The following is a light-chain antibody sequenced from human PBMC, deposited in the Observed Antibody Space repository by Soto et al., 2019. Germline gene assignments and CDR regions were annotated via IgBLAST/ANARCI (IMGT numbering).Light chain of an antibody. CDR1: SSDVGGYNY. J-gene: IGLJ1*01. Sequence: QSVLTKPASGSGSPGQSITISCTGTSSDVGGYNYVSWYQQHPGKAPKLMIYDVSNRPSGVSNRFSGSKPGNTASLTISGLQAEDEADYYCSSYTSSSTPYVFGTGTKVTVL. V-gene: IGLV2-14*01. CDR2: DVS. CDR3: SSYTSSSTPYV.